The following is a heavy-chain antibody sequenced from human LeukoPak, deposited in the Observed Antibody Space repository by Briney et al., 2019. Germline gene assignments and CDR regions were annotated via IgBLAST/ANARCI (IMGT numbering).Heavy chain of an antibody. J-gene: IGHJ6*02. Sequence: GGSLRLSCAASGFTFSSYSMNWVRQAPGKGLEWVSYISSSSSTIYYADSVKGRFTISRDNSKNTLYLQMNSLRAEDTAVYYCAKGLVDIVVVPAAMKNYYYGMDVWGQGTTVTVSS. D-gene: IGHD2-2*03. CDR3: AKGLVDIVVVPAAMKNYYYGMDV. CDR2: ISSSSSTI. CDR1: GFTFSSYS. V-gene: IGHV3-48*01.